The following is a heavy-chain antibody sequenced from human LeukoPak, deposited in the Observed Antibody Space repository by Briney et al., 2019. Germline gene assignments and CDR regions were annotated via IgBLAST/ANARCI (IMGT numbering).Heavy chain of an antibody. J-gene: IGHJ4*02. CDR3: AKDMYSSGSPGGYFDY. CDR2: ISSSSSYI. V-gene: IGHV3-21*04. D-gene: IGHD6-19*01. Sequence: GGSLRLSCAASGFTFSSYSMNWVRQAPGKGLEWVSSISSSSSYIYYADSVKGRFTISRDNAKNSLYLQMNSLRAEDMALYYCAKDMYSSGSPGGYFDYWGQGTLVTVSS. CDR1: GFTFSSYS.